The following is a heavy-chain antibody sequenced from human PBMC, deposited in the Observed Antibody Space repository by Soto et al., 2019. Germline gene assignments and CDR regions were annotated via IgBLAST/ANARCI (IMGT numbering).Heavy chain of an antibody. V-gene: IGHV4-30-2*01. CDR2: IYHTGSS. CDR3: AKGGYYSAYDI. J-gene: IGHJ3*02. D-gene: IGHD3-10*01. Sequence: QLQLQESGSGLVKPSQTLSLTCTVSGGSISSGGYSWGWIRQPPGKGLEWIGYIYHTGSSYYSPSRKHRVTITVDKSKNLFSLELSSVTDADTAVYFCAKGGYYSAYDIWGHGTMVIDSP. CDR1: GGSISSGGYS.